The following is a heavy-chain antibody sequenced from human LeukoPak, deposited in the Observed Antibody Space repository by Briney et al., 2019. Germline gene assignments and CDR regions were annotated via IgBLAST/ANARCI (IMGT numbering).Heavy chain of an antibody. CDR3: ATGYSYGYLLND. CDR1: GGTFSSYA. D-gene: IGHD5-18*01. J-gene: IGHJ4*02. V-gene: IGHV1-69*04. CDR2: IIPIFGIA. Sequence: ASVKVSCKASGGTFSSYAISWVRQAPGQGLEWMGRIIPIFGIASYAQKFQGRVTITADKSTSTAYMELSSLRSEDTAVYYCATGYSYGYLLNDWGQGTLVTVSS.